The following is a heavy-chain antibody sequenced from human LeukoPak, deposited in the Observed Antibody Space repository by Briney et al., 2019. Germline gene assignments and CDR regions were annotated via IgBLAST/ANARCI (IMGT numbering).Heavy chain of an antibody. CDR3: ARVSGGYYYSFFDY. V-gene: IGHV4-59*01. CDR2: IYYSGST. J-gene: IGHJ4*02. CDR1: GGSISSYY. D-gene: IGHD3-22*01. Sequence: XETLSLTCTVSGGSISSYYWSWIRQPPGKGLEWIGYIYYSGSTNYNPSLKSRVTISVDTCKNQFSLKLSSVTAADTAVYYCARVSGGYYYSFFDYWGQGTLVTVSS.